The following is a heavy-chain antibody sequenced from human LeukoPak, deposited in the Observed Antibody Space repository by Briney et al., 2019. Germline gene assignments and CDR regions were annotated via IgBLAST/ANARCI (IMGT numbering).Heavy chain of an antibody. CDR3: AGRETTWIQK. CDR1: GGSFSGYY. V-gene: IGHV4-34*01. D-gene: IGHD5-18*01. J-gene: IGHJ4*02. Sequence: SETLSLTCAVYGGSFSGYYWSWIRQPPGKGLEWIGEINHSGSTNYNPSLKSRVTISVDASKSQFSLKLSSVTAADTAVYYCAGRETTWIQKWAQGTLVTVSS. CDR2: INHSGST.